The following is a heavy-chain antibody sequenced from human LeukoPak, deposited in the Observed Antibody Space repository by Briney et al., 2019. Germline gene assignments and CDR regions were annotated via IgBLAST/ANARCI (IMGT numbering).Heavy chain of an antibody. CDR3: ARAESSNWYAGIDY. CDR1: GYTFTSYD. V-gene: IGHV1-46*01. D-gene: IGHD6-13*01. J-gene: IGHJ4*02. CDR2: IRPSGGST. Sequence: ASVKVSCKASGYTFTSYDINWVRQAPGQALEWMGIIRPSGGSTNSAQKFQGRVTMTSDTSTSTVYMVLSSLTSADTAVYYCARAESSNWYAGIDYWGQGTLVTVSS.